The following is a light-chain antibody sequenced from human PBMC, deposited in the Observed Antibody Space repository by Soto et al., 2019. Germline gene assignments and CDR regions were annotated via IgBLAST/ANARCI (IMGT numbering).Light chain of an antibody. V-gene: IGKV3-11*01. CDR1: QSASSY. CDR3: QQYGSSPRT. J-gene: IGKJ1*01. Sequence: EIVFTQSPATLSLSPGERATLSCRASQSASSYLAWYQQKPGQAPRLLIYDASNRATGIPARFSGSGSGTDFTLTISSLEPEDFAVYYCQQYGSSPRTFGQGTKVDIK. CDR2: DAS.